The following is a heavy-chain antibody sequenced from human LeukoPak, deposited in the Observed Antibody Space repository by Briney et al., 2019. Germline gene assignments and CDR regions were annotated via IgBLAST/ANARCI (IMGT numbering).Heavy chain of an antibody. CDR1: GFTFSTYA. V-gene: IGHV3-23*01. CDR2: ISGGGGST. CDR3: ASTDYGGNSGYAFDI. D-gene: IGHD4-23*01. Sequence: GGSLRLSCAASGFTFSTYAMSWVRQAPGKGLEWVSAISGGGGSTHYADSVKGRFTISRDNSKNTLYLQMNSLRAEDTAVYYCASTDYGGNSGYAFDIWGQGTMVTVSS. J-gene: IGHJ3*02.